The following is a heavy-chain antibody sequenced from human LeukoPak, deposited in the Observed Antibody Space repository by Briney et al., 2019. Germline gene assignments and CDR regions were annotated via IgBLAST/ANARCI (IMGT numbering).Heavy chain of an antibody. CDR3: AADPYYFDTSGYSYAFDI. CDR2: IVVGSGNT. V-gene: IGHV1-58*02. CDR1: GFTFTSSA. D-gene: IGHD3-22*01. Sequence: SVKVSCKASGFTFTSSAMQWVRQARGQRLEWIGWIVVGSGNTNYAQNFQKRVTITRDMSTGTAYMELSNLRSEDTAVYYCAADPYYFDTSGYSYAFDIWGQGTMVTVSS. J-gene: IGHJ3*02.